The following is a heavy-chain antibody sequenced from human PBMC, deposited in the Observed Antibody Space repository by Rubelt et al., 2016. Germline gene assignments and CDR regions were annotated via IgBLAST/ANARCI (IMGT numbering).Heavy chain of an antibody. CDR3: ARGGGIAVAGLYYYYYYYMDV. J-gene: IGHJ6*03. V-gene: IGHV3-20*03. D-gene: IGHD6-19*01. CDR2: GSI. Sequence: GSIGYADSVKGRFTISRDNAKNSLYLQMNSLRAEDTAVYYCARGGGIAVAGLYYYYYYYMDVWGKGTTVTVSS.